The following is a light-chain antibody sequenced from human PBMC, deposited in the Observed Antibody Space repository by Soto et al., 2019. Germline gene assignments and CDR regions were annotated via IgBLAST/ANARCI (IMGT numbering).Light chain of an antibody. CDR2: GPS. J-gene: IGKJ2*01. CDR1: QSVSSN. CDR3: QQYNNWPMYT. V-gene: IGKV3-15*01. Sequence: EIVMTQSPATLSVSPGERATLSCRASQSVSSNLAWYQQKPGQAPRLLIYGPSTRATGIPARFSGSGSGTEFTLTISSLQSEDFAVYYCQQYNNWPMYTFGQGTKLEIK.